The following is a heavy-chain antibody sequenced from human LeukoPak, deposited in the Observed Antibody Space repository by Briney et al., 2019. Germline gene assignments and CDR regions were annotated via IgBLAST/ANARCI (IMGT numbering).Heavy chain of an antibody. CDR1: GFTFSAYG. D-gene: IGHD4-17*01. J-gene: IGHJ5*02. V-gene: IGHV3-30*18. Sequence: GGSLRLSCAASGFTFSAYGMHWVRQAPGKGLEWVAVISYDGSNEYFADSVKGRFTISRDNSKNMVYLQMNSLRPEDTAIYYCEKAAGTTEGSIDPWGQGTLVIVSS. CDR2: ISYDGSNE. CDR3: EKAAGTTEGSIDP.